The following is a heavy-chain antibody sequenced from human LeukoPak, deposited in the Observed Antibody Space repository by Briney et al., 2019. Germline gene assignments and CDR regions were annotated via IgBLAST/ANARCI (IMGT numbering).Heavy chain of an antibody. J-gene: IGHJ4*02. CDR3: ARGHTAMAGF. CDR1: GYTFTDYY. CDR2: INPSGGST. Sequence: GASVKVSCKASGYTFTDYYMHWVRQAPGQGLGWMGIINPSGGSTTYAQKFQGRVTMTRDTSTSTVYMELSSLRSEDTAVYYCARGHTAMAGFWGQGTLVTVSS. D-gene: IGHD5-18*01. V-gene: IGHV1-46*01.